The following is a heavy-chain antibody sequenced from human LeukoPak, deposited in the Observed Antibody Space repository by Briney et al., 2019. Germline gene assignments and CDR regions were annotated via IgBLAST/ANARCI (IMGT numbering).Heavy chain of an antibody. Sequence: SETPSLTCTVSGGSISSYYWSWIRQPAGKGLEWIGRIYTSGSTNYNPSLKSRVTMSVDTSKNQFSLKLSSVTAADTAVYYCARGYCSGGSCYQKPYWYFDLWGRGTLVTVSS. V-gene: IGHV4-4*07. CDR1: GGSISSYY. CDR3: ARGYCSGGSCYQKPYWYFDL. CDR2: IYTSGST. J-gene: IGHJ2*01. D-gene: IGHD2-15*01.